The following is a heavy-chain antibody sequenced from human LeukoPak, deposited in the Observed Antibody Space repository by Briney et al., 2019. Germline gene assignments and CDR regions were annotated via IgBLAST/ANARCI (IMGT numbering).Heavy chain of an antibody. D-gene: IGHD3-10*01. Sequence: ASVKVSCKASGGTFSSYAISWVRQAPGQGLEWMGGIIPIFGTANYAQKFQGRVTITADKSTSTAYMELSSLRSEDTAVYYCARGRITMVRGVSLYYYYYMDVWGKGTTVTVSS. CDR3: ARGRITMVRGVSLYYYYYMDV. V-gene: IGHV1-69*06. CDR1: GGTFSSYA. CDR2: IIPIFGTA. J-gene: IGHJ6*03.